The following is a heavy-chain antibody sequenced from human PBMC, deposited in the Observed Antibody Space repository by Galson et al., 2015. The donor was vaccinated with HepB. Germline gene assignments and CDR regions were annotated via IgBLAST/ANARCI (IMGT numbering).Heavy chain of an antibody. V-gene: IGHV5-51*01. CDR1: GYSFTSYW. J-gene: IGHJ6*02. D-gene: IGHD4-23*01. CDR3: ARHGEWVYGGNSGGDYYYYGMDV. Sequence: QSGAEVKKPGESLKISCKGSGYSFTSYWIGWVRQMPGKGLEWMGIIYPGDSDTRYSPSFQGQVTISADKSISTAYLQWSSLKASDTAMYYCARHGEWVYGGNSGGDYYYYGMDVWGQGTTVTVSS. CDR2: IYPGDSDT.